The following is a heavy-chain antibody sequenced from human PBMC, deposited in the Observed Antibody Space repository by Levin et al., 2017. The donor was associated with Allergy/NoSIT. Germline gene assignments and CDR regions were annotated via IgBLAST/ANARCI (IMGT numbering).Heavy chain of an antibody. Sequence: LSLTCAASGFPFSGYSMNWVRQAPGKGLEWVSSITGTSSYIFYADSVRGRFTISRDNTKNSLYLQMNSLRAEDTAVYYCARDPSYCSSTNCYIDFWGQGTLVTVSS. J-gene: IGHJ4*02. V-gene: IGHV3-21*01. CDR2: ITGTSSYI. CDR3: ARDPSYCSSTNCYIDF. D-gene: IGHD2-2*01. CDR1: GFPFSGYS.